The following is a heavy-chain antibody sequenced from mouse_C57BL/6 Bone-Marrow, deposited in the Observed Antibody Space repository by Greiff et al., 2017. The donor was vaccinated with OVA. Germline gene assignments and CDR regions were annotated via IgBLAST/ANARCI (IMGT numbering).Heavy chain of an antibody. Sequence: EVQVVESGTVLARPGASVKMSCKTSGYTFTSYWMHWVKQRPGQGLEWIGAIYPGNSDTSYNQKFKGKAKLTAVTSASTAYMELSSLTNEDSAVYYWTRRGAIYYYGSSYGDYAMDYWGQGTSVTVSS. D-gene: IGHD1-1*01. CDR3: TRRGAIYYYGSSYGDYAMDY. V-gene: IGHV1-5*01. CDR1: GYTFTSYW. CDR2: IYPGNSDT. J-gene: IGHJ4*01.